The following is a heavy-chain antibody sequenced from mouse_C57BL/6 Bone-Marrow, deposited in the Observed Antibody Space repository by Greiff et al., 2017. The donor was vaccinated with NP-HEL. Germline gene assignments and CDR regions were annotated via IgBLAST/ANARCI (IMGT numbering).Heavy chain of an antibody. CDR3: AKGKVLSNYEKDAMDY. CDR1: GFSLTSYG. J-gene: IGHJ4*01. CDR2: IWGDGST. V-gene: IGHV2-3*01. D-gene: IGHD2-5*01. Sequence: VKLMESGPGLVAPSQSLSITCTVSGFSLTSYGVSWVRQPPGKGLEWLGVIWGDGSTNYHSALISRLSISKDNSKSQVFLKLNSLQTDDTATYYCAKGKVLSNYEKDAMDYWGQGTSVTVSS.